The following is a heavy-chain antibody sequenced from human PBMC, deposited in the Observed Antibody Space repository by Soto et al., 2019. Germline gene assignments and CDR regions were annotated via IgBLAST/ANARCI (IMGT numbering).Heavy chain of an antibody. CDR2: IIPIFGTA. J-gene: IGHJ6*02. CDR3: ARSQGGSSSLDIYYYYYSGMDV. V-gene: IGHV1-69*01. CDR1: GGTFSSYA. D-gene: IGHD2-15*01. Sequence: QVQLVQSGAEVKKPGSSVQVSCKAPGGTFSSYAISWVRQAPGEGLEWMGGIIPIFGTAKYAQKFQGRVTITADESTSTGYMELSSLRSEDTAVDYCARSQGGSSSLDIYYYYYSGMDVWGQGTKVTVSS.